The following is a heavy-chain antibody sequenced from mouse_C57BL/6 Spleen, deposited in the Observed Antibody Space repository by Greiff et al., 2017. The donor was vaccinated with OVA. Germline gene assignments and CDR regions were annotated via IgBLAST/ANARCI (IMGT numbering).Heavy chain of an antibody. Sequence: QVQLKESGPGLVQPSQSLSITCTVSGFSLTSYGVHWVRQSPGKGLEWLGVLWRGGSTDYNAAFMSRLSITKDNSKSQVFFKMNSLQADDTAIYYCALRDYYGSSPMDYWGQGTSVTVSS. CDR2: LWRGGST. CDR1: GFSLTSYG. V-gene: IGHV2-5*01. J-gene: IGHJ4*01. CDR3: ALRDYYGSSPMDY. D-gene: IGHD1-1*01.